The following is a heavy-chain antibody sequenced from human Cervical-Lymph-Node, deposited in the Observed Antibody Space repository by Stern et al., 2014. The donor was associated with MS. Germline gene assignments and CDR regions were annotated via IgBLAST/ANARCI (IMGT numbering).Heavy chain of an antibody. V-gene: IGHV1-46*01. CDR1: GNTFTSYY. CDR3: AREVAGHRLGMMDV. D-gene: IGHD6-19*01. J-gene: IGHJ6*02. CDR2: INPSGSSP. Sequence: QVQLVQSGAEVKKPGASGKVSCKASGNTFTSYYMHWVRQAPGQGLEWMGIINPSGSSPSYAQKFQGRVTMARDTTTSTVYMELSSLRSEDTAVYYCAREVAGHRLGMMDVWGQGTTVPVSS.